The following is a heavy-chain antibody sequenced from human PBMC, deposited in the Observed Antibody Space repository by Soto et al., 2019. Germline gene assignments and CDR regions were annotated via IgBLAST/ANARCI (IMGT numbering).Heavy chain of an antibody. CDR2: IYYSGST. J-gene: IGHJ6*02. D-gene: IGHD6-13*01. V-gene: IGHV4-59*12. CDR3: ARDRNSSSWSGWYYYYGMDV. CDR1: GGSISSYY. Sequence: ETLSLTCTVSGGSISSYYWSWIRQPPGKGLEWIGYIYYSGSTYYNPSLKSRVTISVDTSKNQFSLKLSSVTAADTAVYYCARDRNSSSWSGWYYYYGMDVWGQGTTVTVSS.